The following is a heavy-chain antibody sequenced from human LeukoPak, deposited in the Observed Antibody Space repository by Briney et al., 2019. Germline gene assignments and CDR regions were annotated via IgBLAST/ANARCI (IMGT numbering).Heavy chain of an antibody. V-gene: IGHV4-59*01. CDR3: ARGRITIFGVVDDAFDI. D-gene: IGHD3-3*01. J-gene: IGHJ3*02. Sequence: PSETLSLTCTVSGGSISSYYWSWIRQPPGKGLEWIGYIYYSGSTNYNPSLKSRVTISVDTSKNQFSLKLSSVTAADTAVYYCARGRITIFGVVDDAFDIWGQGTMVTVSS. CDR2: IYYSGST. CDR1: GGSISSYY.